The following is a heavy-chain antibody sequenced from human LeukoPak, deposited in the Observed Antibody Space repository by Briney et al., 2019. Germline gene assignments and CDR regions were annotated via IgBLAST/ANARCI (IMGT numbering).Heavy chain of an antibody. J-gene: IGHJ6*03. CDR2: IYTSGST. CDR3: ARRGGMATIPGYYYYYMDV. V-gene: IGHV4-61*02. CDR1: GGSISSGGYY. Sequence: PSQTLSLTCTVSGGSISSGGYYWSWIRQPAGKGLEWVGRIYTSGSTNYNPSLKSRVTISVDMSKNQFSLKLSSVTAADTAVYYCARRGGMATIPGYYYYYMDVWGKGTTVTVSS. D-gene: IGHD5-24*01.